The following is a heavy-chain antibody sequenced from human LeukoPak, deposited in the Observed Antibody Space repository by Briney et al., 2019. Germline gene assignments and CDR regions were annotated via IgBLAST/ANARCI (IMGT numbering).Heavy chain of an antibody. J-gene: IGHJ3*01. CDR2: INPNSGGT. D-gene: IGHD3-10*01. CDR3: ARPYSMVRGVITFAAFDV. CDR1: GYTFTGYY. Sequence: ASVKVSCKASGYTFTGYYIHWVRQAPGQGLEWMGWINPNSGGTNYAQNFQGRVTMTRDTSISTAYMELSRLRSDDTALYYCARPYSMVRGVITFAAFDVWGQGTMVTVSS. V-gene: IGHV1-2*02.